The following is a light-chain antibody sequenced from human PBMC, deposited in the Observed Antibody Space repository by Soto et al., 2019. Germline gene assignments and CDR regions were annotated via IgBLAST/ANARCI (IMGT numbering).Light chain of an antibody. Sequence: TQTHTPVSVCTGEGPTFFCRASRSISRSLAWYQHQPGQAPRLVIYGASTRATGIPDRFSGSGSGTDFTLTISRLEPEDFALYYCQQYGSSPSTFGQGTRLEIK. CDR2: GAS. CDR1: RSISRS. J-gene: IGKJ5*01. CDR3: QQYGSSPST. V-gene: IGKV3-20*01.